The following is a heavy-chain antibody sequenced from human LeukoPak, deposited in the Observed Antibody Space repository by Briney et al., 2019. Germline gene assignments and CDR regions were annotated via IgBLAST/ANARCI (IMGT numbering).Heavy chain of an antibody. J-gene: IGHJ4*02. Sequence: ASVKVSCKVSGYTLTELSMHWVRQAPGKGLEWMGGFDPEDGETIYAQKFQGRVTMTEDTSTDTAYMELSSLRSEDTAAYYCATGPWFGESPFDYWGQGTLVTVSS. D-gene: IGHD3-10*01. CDR3: ATGPWFGESPFDY. CDR1: GYTLTELS. CDR2: FDPEDGET. V-gene: IGHV1-24*01.